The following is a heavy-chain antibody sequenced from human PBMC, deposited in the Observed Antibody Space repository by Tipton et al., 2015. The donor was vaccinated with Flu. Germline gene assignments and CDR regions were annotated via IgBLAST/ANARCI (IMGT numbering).Heavy chain of an antibody. V-gene: IGHV3-23*01. J-gene: IGHJ4*02. CDR1: GFTFSRYA. Sequence: GSLRLSCAASGFTFSRYAMSWVRQAPGKGLEWVSAISGGGAIRYFADSVKGRFTISRDNSKNMLYLQMNSLRPEDTATYYCAKVIPELVAGLDYWGQGTLVTVPS. CDR2: ISGGGAIR. D-gene: IGHD6-19*01. CDR3: AKVIPELVAGLDY.